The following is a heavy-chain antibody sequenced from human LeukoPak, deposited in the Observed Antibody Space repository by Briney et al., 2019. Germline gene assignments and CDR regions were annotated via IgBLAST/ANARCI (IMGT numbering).Heavy chain of an antibody. D-gene: IGHD3-22*01. CDR1: GDSIRNYF. V-gene: IGHV4-59*01. J-gene: IGHJ5*02. Sequence: SETLSLTCSVSGDSIRNYFWSWIRQPPGKGLEWIGDIYSSGSTNYNPSLKSRITMSLDTSKNQFSLKVSSVTAADTAVYYCARPYYYDSRIDPWGQGILVTVSS. CDR2: IYSSGST. CDR3: ARPYYYDSRIDP.